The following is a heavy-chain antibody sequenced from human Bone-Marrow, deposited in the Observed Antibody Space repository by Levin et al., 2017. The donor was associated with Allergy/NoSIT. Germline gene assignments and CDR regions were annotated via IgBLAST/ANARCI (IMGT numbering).Heavy chain of an antibody. CDR2: IYYSGST. CDR3: ARSRSAFDP. J-gene: IGHJ5*02. Sequence: SQTLSLTCTVSGGSISSSSYYWGWIRQPPGKGLEWIGSIYYSGSTYYNPSLKSRVTISVDTSKNQFSLKLSSVTAADTAVYYCARSRSAFDPWGQGTLVTVSS. CDR1: GGSISSSSYY. V-gene: IGHV4-39*01.